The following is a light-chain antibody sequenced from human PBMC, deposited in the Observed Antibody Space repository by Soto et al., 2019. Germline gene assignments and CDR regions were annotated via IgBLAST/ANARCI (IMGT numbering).Light chain of an antibody. CDR2: DSS. CDR1: QSVSSY. J-gene: IGKJ1*01. Sequence: EIVLTQSPATLSLSPGERATLSCRASQSVSSYLAWYQQKPGQAPRLLIYDSSNRAAGIPARFSGSGSGTDFTLTISRLEPEDFAVYYCQQRSNWPRTFSQGTKVEIK. CDR3: QQRSNWPRT. V-gene: IGKV3-11*01.